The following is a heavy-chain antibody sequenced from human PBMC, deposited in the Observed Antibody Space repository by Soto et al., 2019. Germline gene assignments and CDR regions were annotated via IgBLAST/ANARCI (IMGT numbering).Heavy chain of an antibody. D-gene: IGHD2-2*01. V-gene: IGHV3-9*01. CDR3: ATDIEENQLLYDALDF. CDR2: ISFNSGSI. CDR1: GFTFDDYA. J-gene: IGHJ3*01. Sequence: GGSLRLSCGASGFTFDDYAMHWVRQAPGKGLEWVSGISFNSGSIGYAESVKGRFTISRDNARNSLYLQMNSLRAEDTALYYCATDIEENQLLYDALDFWGQGTMVTV.